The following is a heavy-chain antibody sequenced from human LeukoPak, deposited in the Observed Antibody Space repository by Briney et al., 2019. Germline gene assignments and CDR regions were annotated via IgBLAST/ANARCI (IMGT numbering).Heavy chain of an antibody. Sequence: GASVKVSCKASGYTFTGYYMHWVRQAPGQGLEWMGWINPYSGGTDYAQKFQGRVTMTRDTSISTAYMELNRLRSDDTAVYYCARDPPASLWFGESTLNWFDPWGQGTLVTVSS. CDR3: ARDPPASLWFGESTLNWFDP. V-gene: IGHV1-2*02. CDR1: GYTFTGYY. J-gene: IGHJ5*02. CDR2: INPYSGGT. D-gene: IGHD3-10*01.